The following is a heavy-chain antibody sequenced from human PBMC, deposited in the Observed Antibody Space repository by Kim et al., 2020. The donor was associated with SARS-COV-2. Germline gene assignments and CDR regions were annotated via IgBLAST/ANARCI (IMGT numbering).Heavy chain of an antibody. J-gene: IGHJ4*02. D-gene: IGHD6-13*01. V-gene: IGHV3-23*01. CDR2: ISGSGGST. CDR3: AKDRSRPRPGIAAAGRTIFDY. Sequence: GGSLRLSCAASGFTFSSYAMSWVRQAPGKGLEWVSAISGSGGSTYYADSVKGRFTISRDNSKNTLYLQMNSLRAEDTAVYYCAKDRSRPRPGIAAAGRTIFDYWGQGTLVTVSS. CDR1: GFTFSSYA.